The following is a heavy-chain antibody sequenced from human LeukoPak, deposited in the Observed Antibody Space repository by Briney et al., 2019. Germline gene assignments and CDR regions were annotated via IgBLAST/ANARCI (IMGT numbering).Heavy chain of an antibody. Sequence: RGSLRLSCAVSGFTFSTYAMSWVRQAPGKGLEWVSAISSNGGSTYYADSVKGRFTISRDNSKNTLYLQMNSLRAEDTAVYYCARLQKRDSRDYWGQGTLVTVSS. V-gene: IGHV3-23*01. D-gene: IGHD4-11*01. CDR1: GFTFSTYA. CDR3: ARLQKRDSRDY. J-gene: IGHJ4*02. CDR2: ISSNGGST.